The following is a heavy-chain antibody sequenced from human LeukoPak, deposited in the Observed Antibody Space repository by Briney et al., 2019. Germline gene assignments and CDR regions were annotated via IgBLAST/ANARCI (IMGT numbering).Heavy chain of an antibody. Sequence: PGESLKISCKGSGYTFTNYWLGWVRQMPGRGLEWMGIIYPGDSDTKYSPSFQGQVTISADKSISTAYLQWTSLKASDTAMYYCAISGGGDINPQTYGAMDVWGQGTTVTVSS. J-gene: IGHJ6*02. D-gene: IGHD2-15*01. V-gene: IGHV5-51*01. CDR2: IYPGDSDT. CDR1: GYTFTNYW. CDR3: AISGGGDINPQTYGAMDV.